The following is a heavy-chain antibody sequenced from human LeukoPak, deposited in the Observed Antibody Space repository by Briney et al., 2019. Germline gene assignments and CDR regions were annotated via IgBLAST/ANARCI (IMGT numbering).Heavy chain of an antibody. D-gene: IGHD6-19*01. J-gene: IGHJ4*02. CDR2: VWYDGSDK. CDR3: ARKGASGWTPFLDY. Sequence: GGSLRLSCAASGFTVSSSYMSWVRQAPGKGLEWVAVVWYDGSDKYYADSVKGRFTISRDNSKNTLDLQMNSLRAEDTAVYYCARKGASGWTPFLDYWGQGTLVTVSS. CDR1: GFTVSSSY. V-gene: IGHV3-33*08.